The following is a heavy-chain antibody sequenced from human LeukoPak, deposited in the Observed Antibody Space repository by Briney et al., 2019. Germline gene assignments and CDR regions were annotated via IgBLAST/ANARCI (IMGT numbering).Heavy chain of an antibody. V-gene: IGHV3-21*01. CDR1: GFTLSSYS. Sequence: GGSLRLSCAASGFTLSSYSMKWVRQAPGKGLEWVSFISSSSSYIYYADPVKGRFTISRDNAKNSLYLQMNSLRAEDTAVYYCARGTMFPYYFDYWGQGTLVTVSS. J-gene: IGHJ4*02. CDR2: ISSSSSYI. CDR3: ARGTMFPYYFDY. D-gene: IGHD3-10*02.